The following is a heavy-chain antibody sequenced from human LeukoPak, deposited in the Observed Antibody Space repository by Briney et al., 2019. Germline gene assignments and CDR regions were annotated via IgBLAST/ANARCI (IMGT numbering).Heavy chain of an antibody. J-gene: IGHJ6*03. CDR2: IYTSGST. Sequence: SETLSLTCTVSGGSISSYYWSWIRQPAGKGLEWIGRIYTSGSTNYNPSLKSRVTMSVDTSKNQFSLKLSSVTAADTAVYYCARDPLTTLGLRDYYYMDVWGKGTTVTVSS. D-gene: IGHD4-11*01. CDR3: ARDPLTTLGLRDYYYMDV. CDR1: GGSISSYY. V-gene: IGHV4-4*07.